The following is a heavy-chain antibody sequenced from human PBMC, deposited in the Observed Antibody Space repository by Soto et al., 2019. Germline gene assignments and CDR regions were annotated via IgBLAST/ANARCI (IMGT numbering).Heavy chain of an antibody. D-gene: IGHD6-19*01. CDR3: AGVEGAVAADY. CDR2: INAGNGNT. V-gene: IGHV1-3*01. J-gene: IGHJ4*02. CDR1: GYTFTRFA. Sequence: ASVKVSCKTSGYTFTRFAIHWVRQAPGQRLEWMGCINAGNGNTKYAQKCQGRVTITRDTSASTAYMELSSPRSEDTAVYYCAGVEGAVAADYWGQGTLVTVSS.